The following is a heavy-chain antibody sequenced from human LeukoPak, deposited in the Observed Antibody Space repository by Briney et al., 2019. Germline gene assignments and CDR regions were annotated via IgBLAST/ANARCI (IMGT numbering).Heavy chain of an antibody. CDR2: IIPIFGTA. V-gene: IGHV1-69*05. Sequence: SVKVSCKASGGTFSSYAISWVRQAPGQGLEWMGGIIPIFGTANYAQKFQGRVTITTDESTSTAYMELSSLRSEDTAVYYCARDREYSSGWLDAFDIWGQGTMVTVSS. J-gene: IGHJ3*02. CDR3: ARDREYSSGWLDAFDI. CDR1: GGTFSSYA. D-gene: IGHD6-19*01.